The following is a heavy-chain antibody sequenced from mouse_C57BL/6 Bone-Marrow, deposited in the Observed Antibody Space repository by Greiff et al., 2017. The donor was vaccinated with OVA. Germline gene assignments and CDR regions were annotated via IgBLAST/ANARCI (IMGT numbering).Heavy chain of an antibody. Sequence: VQLQQSGAELVRPGASVTLSCTASGYTFTDYEMHWVKQTPVHGLEWIGAIDPETGGTAYNQKFKGKAILTADKSSSTAYMELRSLTSEDAAVYYCTVVSHCYFDVWGTGTTVTVSS. D-gene: IGHD1-1*01. J-gene: IGHJ1*03. V-gene: IGHV1-15*01. CDR3: TVVSHCYFDV. CDR2: IDPETGGT. CDR1: GYTFTDYE.